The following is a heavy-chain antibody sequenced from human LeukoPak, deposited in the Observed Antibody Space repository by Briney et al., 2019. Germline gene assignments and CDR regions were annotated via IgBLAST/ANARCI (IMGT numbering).Heavy chain of an antibody. CDR2: ISYDGGNK. Sequence: PGGSLRLSCAASGFTFNSYAMHWVRQAPGKGLEWVAVISYDGGNKYYADSVKGRFTISRDNSKNTLYLQMNSLRAEDTAVYYCAKARLRYFDWALDYWGQGTLVTVSS. D-gene: IGHD3-9*01. CDR3: AKARLRYFDWALDY. J-gene: IGHJ4*02. V-gene: IGHV3-30*04. CDR1: GFTFNSYA.